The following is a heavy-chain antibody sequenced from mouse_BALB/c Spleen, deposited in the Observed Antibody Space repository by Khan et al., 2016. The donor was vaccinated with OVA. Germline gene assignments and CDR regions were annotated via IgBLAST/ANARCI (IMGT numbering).Heavy chain of an antibody. CDR1: GYTFTNYG. J-gene: IGHJ1*01. CDR3: ARSASYWFFDV. V-gene: IGHV9-1*02. CDR2: INTYTGEP. Sequence: QIQLVQSGPELKKPGETVKISCKASGYTFTNYGMNWVKQAPGKGLKWMGWINTYTGEPTYADDFKGRFAFSLETSANTAYLQINNLKNEDMATYFCARSASYWFFDVWSAGTTVTVSS. D-gene: IGHD6-1*01.